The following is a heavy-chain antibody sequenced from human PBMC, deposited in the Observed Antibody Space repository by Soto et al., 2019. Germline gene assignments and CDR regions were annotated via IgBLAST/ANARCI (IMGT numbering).Heavy chain of an antibody. J-gene: IGHJ3*02. D-gene: IGHD4-17*01. CDR1: GFTVSSNY. Sequence: GGSLRLSCAASGFTVSSNYMSWVRQAPGKGLEWVSVIYSGGSTYYADSVKGRFTISRDNSKNTLYLQMNSLRAEDTAVYYCARDKVSMTTVTTDAFDIWGQGTMVTV. CDR2: IYSGGST. CDR3: ARDKVSMTTVTTDAFDI. V-gene: IGHV3-53*01.